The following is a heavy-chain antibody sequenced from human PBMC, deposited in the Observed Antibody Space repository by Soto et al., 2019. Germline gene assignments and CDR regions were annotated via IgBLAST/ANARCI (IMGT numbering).Heavy chain of an antibody. D-gene: IGHD3-3*01. CDR2: IYHSGST. J-gene: IGHJ3*02. CDR3: AGRNILASYAFDI. V-gene: IGHV4-30-2*01. Sequence: DLEWIGYIYHSGSTYYNPSLKSRVTISVDRSKNQFSLKLSSVTAADTAVYYCAGRNILASYAFDIRGQGTMVTVSS.